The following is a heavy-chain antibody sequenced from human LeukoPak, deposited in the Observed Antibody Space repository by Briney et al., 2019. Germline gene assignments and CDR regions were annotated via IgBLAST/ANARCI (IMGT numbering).Heavy chain of an antibody. CDR1: GGSISSYY. Sequence: SETLSLTCTVSGGSISSYYWSWIRQPAGKGLEWIGRIYTSGGTNYNPSLKSRVTMSVDTSKNQFSLKLSSVTAADTAVYYCARALAYYYDSSGYYPMYYFDYWGQGTLVTVSS. V-gene: IGHV4-4*07. CDR2: IYTSGGT. D-gene: IGHD3-22*01. J-gene: IGHJ4*02. CDR3: ARALAYYYDSSGYYPMYYFDY.